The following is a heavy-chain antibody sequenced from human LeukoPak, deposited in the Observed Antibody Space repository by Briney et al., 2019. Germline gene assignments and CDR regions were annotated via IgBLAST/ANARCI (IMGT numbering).Heavy chain of an antibody. CDR2: IYYSGST. CDR1: GGSISSSSYY. V-gene: IGHV4-39*01. D-gene: IGHD6-13*01. J-gene: IGHJ4*02. CDR3: ARHSSSWYTFLSY. Sequence: SETLSLTCTVSGGSISSSSYYWGWIRQPPGKGLEWIGSIYYSGSTYYNPSLKSRVTISVDTSKNQFSLKLSSVTAADTAVYYCARHSSSWYTFLSYWGQETLVTVSS.